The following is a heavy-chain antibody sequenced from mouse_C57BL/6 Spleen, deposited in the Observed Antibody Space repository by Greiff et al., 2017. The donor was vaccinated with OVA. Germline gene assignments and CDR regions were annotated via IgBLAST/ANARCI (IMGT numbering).Heavy chain of an antibody. V-gene: IGHV14-4*01. CDR3: TTGGRFAY. CDR2: IDPENGDT. J-gene: IGHJ3*01. Sequence: EVQLQQSGAELVRPGASVKLSCTASGFNIKDDYMHWVKQRPEQGLEWIGWIDPENGDTEYASKFQGKATITADTSSNTAYLQLSSLTSEDTAVYYCTTGGRFAYWGKGTLVTVSA. CDR1: GFNIKDDY.